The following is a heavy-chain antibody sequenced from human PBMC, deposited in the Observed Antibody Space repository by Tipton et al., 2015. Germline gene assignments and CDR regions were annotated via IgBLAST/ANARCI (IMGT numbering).Heavy chain of an antibody. CDR3: ARARGRHGGLFDS. CDR1: GYSISSGYY. J-gene: IGHJ4*02. CDR2: IYHSGST. Sequence: TLSLTCAVSGYSISSGYYWGWIRQPPGKGLEWIGSIYHSGSTYYNSSLKSRVTISVDTSKNQSSLKLTSVTAADTAVYYCARARGRHGGLFDSWGQGILVTVSS. D-gene: IGHD4-23*01. V-gene: IGHV4-38-2*01.